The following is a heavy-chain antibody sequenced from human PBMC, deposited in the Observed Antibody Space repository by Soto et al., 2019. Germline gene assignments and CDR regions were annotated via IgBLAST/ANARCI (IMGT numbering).Heavy chain of an antibody. CDR2: IRSKTYGGTT. CDR1: GFTFGDYA. V-gene: IGHV3-49*03. Sequence: PGGSLRLSCTASGFTFGDYAMSWFRQAPGKGLEWVGFIRSKTYGGTTEYAAAVKGRFTISRDDSKSIAYLQMDSLKTDDTAVYYCSRIRTTMIVVVGDYWGQGTLVTVSS. J-gene: IGHJ4*02. D-gene: IGHD3-22*01. CDR3: SRIRTTMIVVVGDY.